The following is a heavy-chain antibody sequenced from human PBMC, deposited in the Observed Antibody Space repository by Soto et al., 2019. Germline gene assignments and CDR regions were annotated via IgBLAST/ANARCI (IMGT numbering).Heavy chain of an antibody. Sequence: GGSLRLFCAASGFTFSSYSMSWVRQAPGKGLEWVSAISGSGGSTYYADSVKGRFTISRDNSKNTLYLQMNSLRAGDTAVYYCAGGCSSTSCYPIVSWFDPWGQRTLVTVSS. J-gene: IGHJ5*02. CDR1: GFTFSSYS. CDR2: ISGSGGST. V-gene: IGHV3-23*01. D-gene: IGHD2-2*01. CDR3: AGGCSSTSCYPIVSWFDP.